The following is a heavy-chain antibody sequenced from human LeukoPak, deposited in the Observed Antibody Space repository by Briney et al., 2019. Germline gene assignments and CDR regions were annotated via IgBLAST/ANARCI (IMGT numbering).Heavy chain of an antibody. D-gene: IGHD6-19*01. Sequence: VASVKVSCKASGYTFTGYYMHWVRQAPGQGLEWMGRINPNSGGTNYAQKFQGRVTMTRDTSISTAYMELSRLRSDDTAVYYCARHPSSGWYGDYWGQGTLVTVSS. J-gene: IGHJ4*02. CDR2: INPNSGGT. V-gene: IGHV1-2*06. CDR3: ARHPSSGWYGDY. CDR1: GYTFTGYY.